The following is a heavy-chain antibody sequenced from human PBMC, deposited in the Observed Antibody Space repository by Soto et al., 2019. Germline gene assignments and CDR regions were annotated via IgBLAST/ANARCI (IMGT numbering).Heavy chain of an antibody. CDR3: ARDGIAAAGGNWFDP. Sequence: QVQLVQSGAEVKKPGASVKVSCKASGYTFTSYEINWVRQAIGQGLEWMGWMDPDSGNTGYAQQFQGRITVTRNTSISTAYMELSSLTSEDTAVYYCARDGIAAAGGNWFDPRGQGTLVTVSS. CDR2: MDPDSGNT. CDR1: GYTFTSYE. J-gene: IGHJ5*02. D-gene: IGHD6-13*01. V-gene: IGHV1-8*01.